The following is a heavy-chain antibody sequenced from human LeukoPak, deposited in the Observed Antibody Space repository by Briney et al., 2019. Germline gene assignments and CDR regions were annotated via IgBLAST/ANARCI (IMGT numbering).Heavy chain of an antibody. CDR3: VSSMVVANCFDP. J-gene: IGHJ5*02. CDR2: TYTTGST. V-gene: IGHV4-4*09. D-gene: IGHD3-3*02. Sequence: PSETLSLTCAVSGGSSESKYWSWIRQPPGQGLGGMDYTYTTGSTNFNPTLRSRVAMSIDTSKNQYSLKVYAVTAADTAVDYCVSSMVVANCFDPWGQGTLVTVSS. CDR1: GGSSESKY.